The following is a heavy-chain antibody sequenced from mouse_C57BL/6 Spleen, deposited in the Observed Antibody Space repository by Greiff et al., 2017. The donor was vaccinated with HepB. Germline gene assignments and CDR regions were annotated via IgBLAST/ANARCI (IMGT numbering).Heavy chain of an antibody. CDR1: GYTFTSYW. CDR2: TNPTNGRT. CDR3: ARSRRIVATYLDY. V-gene: IGHV1S81*02. D-gene: IGHD1-1*01. J-gene: IGHJ2*01. Sequence: QVQLQQPGAELVKAGASVKMSCKASGYTFTSYWMHWVRQRPGQGLEWFAETNPTNGRTYYNEKCKSKATLTVDKSSSTAYMLLSGPTFEDSAVYYCARSRRIVATYLDYWGRGTTLTDSS.